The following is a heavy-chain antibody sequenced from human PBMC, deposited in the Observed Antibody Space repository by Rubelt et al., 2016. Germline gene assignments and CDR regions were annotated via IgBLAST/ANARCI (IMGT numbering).Heavy chain of an antibody. J-gene: IGHJ4*02. Sequence: GGGVVQPGRSLRLSCAASGFTFSRFWMNWVRQAPGKGLEWVANIKQDGSEKYYVDSVKGRFTISRDNPKNSLYLQMNSLRAEDTAVYYCAEWEPNHPFDYWGQGTLVTASS. CDR3: AEWEPNHPFDY. D-gene: IGHD1-26*01. CDR2: IKQDGSEK. CDR1: GFTFSRFW. V-gene: IGHV3-7*01.